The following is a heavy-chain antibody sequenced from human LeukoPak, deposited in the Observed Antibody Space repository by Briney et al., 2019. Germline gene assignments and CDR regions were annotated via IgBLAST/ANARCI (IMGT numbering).Heavy chain of an antibody. CDR1: GFTFSSYE. CDR3: AKDPSPAAAGTSIY. V-gene: IGHV3-23*01. Sequence: GGSLRLSCAASGFTFSSYEMNWVRQAPGKGVEWVSAISASGGSTYYADSVKGRFTISRDNSKNTLYLQMNSLRAEDTAVYYCAKDPSPAAAGTSIYWGQGTLVTVSS. D-gene: IGHD6-13*01. J-gene: IGHJ4*02. CDR2: ISASGGST.